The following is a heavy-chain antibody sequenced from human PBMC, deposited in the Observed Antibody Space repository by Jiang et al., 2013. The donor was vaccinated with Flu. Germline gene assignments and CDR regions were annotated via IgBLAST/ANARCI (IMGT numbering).Heavy chain of an antibody. CDR2: IYYSGTT. CDR3: ARDSSSWPKRFEY. Sequence: CTVSGGSISSYYWSWIRQPPGKGLEWIGYIYYSGTTNYNPSLKSRVTMSLDTSKTQFSLRLSSVTAADTAVYYCARDSSSWPKRFEYWGQGTLVTVSS. D-gene: IGHD6-13*01. CDR1: GGSISSYY. V-gene: IGHV4-59*01. J-gene: IGHJ4*02.